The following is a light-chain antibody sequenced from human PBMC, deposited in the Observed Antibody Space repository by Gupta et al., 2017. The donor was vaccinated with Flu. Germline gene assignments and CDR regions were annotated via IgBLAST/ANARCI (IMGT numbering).Light chain of an antibody. J-gene: IGLJ3*02. CDR3: AAWDDSLSGWV. V-gene: IGLV1-47*01. CDR2: KNN. CDR1: SSNIGSNY. Sequence: QSVLTQPPSASGTPGQRVTISCSRSSSNIGSNYVYWYQQLPGTAPKLLIYKNNQRPSGVPDRFSGSKPGTSASLAISGLRSEDEADYYCAAWDDSLSGWVFGGGTKLTVL.